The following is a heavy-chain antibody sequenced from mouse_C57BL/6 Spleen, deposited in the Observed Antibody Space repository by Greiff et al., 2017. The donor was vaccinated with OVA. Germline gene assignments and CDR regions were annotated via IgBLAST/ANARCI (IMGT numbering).Heavy chain of an antibody. D-gene: IGHD3-2*02. CDR3: TRDQDSSGYDYAMDY. Sequence: EVQLVESGEGLVKPGGSLKLSCAASGFTFSSYAMSWVRQTPENRLEWVAYISSGGDYIYYADTVKGRFTISRDNARNTLYLQMSSLKSEDTAMYYCTRDQDSSGYDYAMDYWGQGTSVTVSS. J-gene: IGHJ4*01. CDR2: ISSGGDYI. V-gene: IGHV5-9-1*02. CDR1: GFTFSSYA.